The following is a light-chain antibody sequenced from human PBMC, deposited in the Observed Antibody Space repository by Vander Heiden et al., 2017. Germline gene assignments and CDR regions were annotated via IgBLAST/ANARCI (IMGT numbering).Light chain of an antibody. V-gene: IGLV1-44*01. CDR1: SSNIGSNS. CDR3: AAWDDSLNGVV. Sequence: QSGLPQLPSASGTPGQGVSISCYGSSSNIGSNSGTWYQQLPGSAPKLLIYTTHQRPSGVPEQFSGSKSGTSASLAISGLQSEDEADYYCAAWDDSLNGVVLGGGTRLTVL. J-gene: IGLJ2*01. CDR2: TTH.